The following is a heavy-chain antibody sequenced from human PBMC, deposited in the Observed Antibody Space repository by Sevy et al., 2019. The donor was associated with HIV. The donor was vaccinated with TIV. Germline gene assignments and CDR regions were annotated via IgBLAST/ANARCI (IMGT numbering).Heavy chain of an antibody. CDR3: ARDPGGRYPDEYYFDY. Sequence: GGSLRLSCAASGFTFSSYGMRWVRQAPGKGLEWVAVIWYDGSNKYYADSVKGRFTISRDNSKNTLYLQMNSLRAADTAVYYCARDPGGRYPDEYYFDYWGQGTLVTVSS. CDR2: IWYDGSNK. D-gene: IGHD1-26*01. J-gene: IGHJ4*02. V-gene: IGHV3-33*01. CDR1: GFTFSSYG.